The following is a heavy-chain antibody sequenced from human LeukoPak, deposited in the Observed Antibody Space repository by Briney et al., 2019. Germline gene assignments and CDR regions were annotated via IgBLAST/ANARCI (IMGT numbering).Heavy chain of an antibody. D-gene: IGHD6-19*01. CDR1: LFTFSSYG. CDR2: IRYDGSNK. CDR3: AKDRGIAVAGTYYFDY. Sequence: GGSLRLSCAASLFTFSSYGMHWVRQAPGKGPEWVAFIRYDGSNKYYADSVKGRFTISRDNSKNTLYLQMNSLRAEDTAVYYCAKDRGIAVAGTYYFDYWGQGTLVTVSS. J-gene: IGHJ4*02. V-gene: IGHV3-30*02.